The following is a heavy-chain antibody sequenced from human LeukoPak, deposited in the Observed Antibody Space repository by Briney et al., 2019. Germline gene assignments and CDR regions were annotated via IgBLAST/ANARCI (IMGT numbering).Heavy chain of an antibody. D-gene: IGHD2-15*01. CDR2: INHSGST. Sequence: PSETLSLTCAVNGGSFSGYYWSWIRQPPGKGLEWIGEINHSGSTNYNPSLKSRVTISVDTSKNQFSLKLSSVTAADTAVYYCARAPLGYCSGGSCLGLDYWGQGTLVTVSS. CDR3: ARAPLGYCSGGSCLGLDY. CDR1: GGSFSGYY. J-gene: IGHJ4*02. V-gene: IGHV4-34*01.